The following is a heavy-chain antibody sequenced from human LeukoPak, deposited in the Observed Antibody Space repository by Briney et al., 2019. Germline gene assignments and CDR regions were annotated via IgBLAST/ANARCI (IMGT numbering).Heavy chain of an antibody. J-gene: IGHJ5*02. CDR2: IYYSGST. V-gene: IGHV4-30-4*01. D-gene: IGHD3-3*01. CDR3: ARVYYDFWSGYYPDWFDP. Sequence: PSETLSLTCTVSGGSISSGDYYWSWIRQPPGKGLEWIAYIYYSGSTYYNPSLKSRVTISVDTSKNQFSLKLSSVTAADTAVYYCARVYYDFWSGYYPDWFDPWGQGTLVTVSS. CDR1: GGSISSGDYY.